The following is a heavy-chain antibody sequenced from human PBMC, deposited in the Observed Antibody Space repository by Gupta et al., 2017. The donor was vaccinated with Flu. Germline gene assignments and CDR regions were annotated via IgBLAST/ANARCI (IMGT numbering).Heavy chain of an antibody. D-gene: IGHD3-3*01. Sequence: QVQLQQWGAGLLKPSETLSLTCAVYGGSFSGYYWSWIRQPPGKGLEWIGEINHSGSTNYNPSLKSRVTIAVDTSKNQFSLKLSSVTAADTAVYYCARGASDSRGILNCGVALDGMDVWGQGTTVTVSS. CDR3: ARGASDSRGILNCGVALDGMDV. V-gene: IGHV4-34*01. J-gene: IGHJ6*02. CDR2: INHSGST. CDR1: GGSFSGYY.